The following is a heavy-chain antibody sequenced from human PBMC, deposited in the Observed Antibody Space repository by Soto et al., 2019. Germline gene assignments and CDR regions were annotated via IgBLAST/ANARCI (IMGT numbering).Heavy chain of an antibody. CDR2: IYTSGST. Sequence: PSETLSLTCTVSGGSISSYYWSWIRQPAGKGLEWIGRIYTSGSTNYNPSLKSRVTMSVDTSKNQFSLKLSSVTAADTAVYYCARDLGLGYCSGGSCYQGGFDPWGQGTLVTAPQ. V-gene: IGHV4-4*07. J-gene: IGHJ5*02. D-gene: IGHD2-15*01. CDR3: ARDLGLGYCSGGSCYQGGFDP. CDR1: GGSISSYY.